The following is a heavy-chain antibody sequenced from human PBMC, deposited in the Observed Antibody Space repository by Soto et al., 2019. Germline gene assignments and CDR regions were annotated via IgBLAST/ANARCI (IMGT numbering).Heavy chain of an antibody. V-gene: IGHV2-5*02. CDR3: ALLRYGEFDY. CDR2: IYWDDDK. D-gene: IGHD5-18*01. CDR1: GFSLSTLGVG. Sequence: QITLKESGPTLVTPTQTLTLTCTFSGFSLSTLGVGVGWIRQPPGKALEWLALIYWDDDKRYIPSLKSRLTITKDTSKNQVVLTVTNVDPEDTATYYCALLRYGEFDYWGPGTLVTVSS. J-gene: IGHJ4*02.